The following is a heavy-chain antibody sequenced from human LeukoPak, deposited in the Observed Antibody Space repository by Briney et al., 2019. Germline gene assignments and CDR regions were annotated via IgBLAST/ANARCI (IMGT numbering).Heavy chain of an antibody. CDR3: ARHMGDIVVVPAAKNWFDP. CDR2: IDPSDSYT. J-gene: IGHJ5*02. CDR1: GYSFTSYW. D-gene: IGHD2-2*01. Sequence: GGSLKISFKGSGYSFTSYWISWGRPMPGKGLGGMGRIDPSDSYTNYSPSFQGHVTISADKSISTAYLQWSSLKASDTAMYYCARHMGDIVVVPAAKNWFDPWGQGTLVTVSS. V-gene: IGHV5-10-1*01.